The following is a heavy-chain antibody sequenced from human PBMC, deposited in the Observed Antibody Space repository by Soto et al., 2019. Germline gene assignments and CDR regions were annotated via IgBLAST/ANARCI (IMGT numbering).Heavy chain of an antibody. CDR1: GNTFASYA. CDR3: ASARYYYDSSGLDY. CDR2: INAGNGNT. V-gene: IGHV1-3*01. J-gene: IGHJ4*02. D-gene: IGHD3-22*01. Sequence: ASVKVSCKASGNTFASYAMHWVRQAPGQRLEWMGWINAGNGNTKYSQKFQGRVTITRDTSASTAYMELSSLRSEDTAVYYCASARYYYDSSGLDYWGQGTLVTVSS.